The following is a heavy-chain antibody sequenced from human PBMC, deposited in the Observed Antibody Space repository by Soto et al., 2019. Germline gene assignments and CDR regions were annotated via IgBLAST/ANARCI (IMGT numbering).Heavy chain of an antibody. J-gene: IGHJ5*02. CDR3: ARVYGGGYYNWFDP. D-gene: IGHD2-21*02. V-gene: IGHV4-38-2*01. Sequence: KPSETLSLTCAVSGYSISSGYYWGWIRQPPGKGLEWIGSIYHSGSTYYNPSLKSRVTISVDTSKNQFSLKLSSVTAADTAVYYCARVYGGGYYNWFDPWGQGTLVTVSS. CDR1: GYSISSGYY. CDR2: IYHSGST.